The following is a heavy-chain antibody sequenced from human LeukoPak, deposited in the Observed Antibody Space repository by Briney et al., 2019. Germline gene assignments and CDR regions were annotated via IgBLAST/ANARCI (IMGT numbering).Heavy chain of an antibody. Sequence: PGGSLRLSCAASGFTVSTNYMSWVRQAPGKGLVWVSRINSDGSSTNYADSVKGRFTISRDNAKNTLYLQMNSLRADDTAVYYCARAYSWNYYYYMDVWGKGTTVTVSS. J-gene: IGHJ6*03. D-gene: IGHD1-20*01. V-gene: IGHV3-74*01. CDR1: GFTVSTNY. CDR2: INSDGSST. CDR3: ARAYSWNYYYYMDV.